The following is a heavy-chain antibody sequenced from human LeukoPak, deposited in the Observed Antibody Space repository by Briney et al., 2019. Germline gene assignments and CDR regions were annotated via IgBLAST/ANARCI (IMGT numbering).Heavy chain of an antibody. J-gene: IGHJ4*02. Sequence: GGSLRLSCAASGFTFSSYAMTWVRQAPGKGLEWVSGISGSGDTTYYADSVKGRFTISRDNSKNTLYLQMNSLRAEDTAIYYCAKDRISTSGTVDYWGQGTLVTVSS. CDR2: ISGSGDTT. CDR3: AKDRISTSGTVDY. V-gene: IGHV3-23*01. D-gene: IGHD6-13*01. CDR1: GFTFSSYA.